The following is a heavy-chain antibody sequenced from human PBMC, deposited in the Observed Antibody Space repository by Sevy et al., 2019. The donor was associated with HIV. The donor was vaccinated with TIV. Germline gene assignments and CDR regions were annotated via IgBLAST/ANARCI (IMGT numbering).Heavy chain of an antibody. CDR3: AKDLTYCGGDCHDAFDI. V-gene: IGHV3-23*01. Sequence: GGSLRLSCAASGFTFSSYAMSWVRQAPGKGLEWVSAISGSGGSTYYGDSVKGRFTISRDNSKNTLYLQMNSLRAKDTAVYYCAKDLTYCGGDCHDAFDIWGQGTMVTVSS. J-gene: IGHJ3*02. CDR1: GFTFSSYA. CDR2: ISGSGGST. D-gene: IGHD2-21*02.